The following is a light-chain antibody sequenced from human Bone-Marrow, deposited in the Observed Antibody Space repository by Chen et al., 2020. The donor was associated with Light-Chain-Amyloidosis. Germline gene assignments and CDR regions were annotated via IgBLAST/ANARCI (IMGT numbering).Light chain of an antibody. Sequence: SFVLTQPPSVSVAPGQTARVTCGGNNIGFKTVHWYRQRPGQAPVVVLYDDSDRPSGIPERLSGSNSGNTATLTISRVEAGDEADYYCQVWDRSSDRPVFGGGTKLTVL. CDR1: NIGFKT. J-gene: IGLJ3*02. CDR3: QVWDRSSDRPV. V-gene: IGLV3-21*02. CDR2: DDS.